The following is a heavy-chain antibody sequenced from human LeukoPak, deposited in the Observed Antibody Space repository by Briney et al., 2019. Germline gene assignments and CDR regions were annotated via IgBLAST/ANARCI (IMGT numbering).Heavy chain of an antibody. V-gene: IGHV1-69*11. CDR1: GGTSSNDA. CDR3: ARGPSSDLRTGFFFGYFDD. Sequence: SVKVSCKASGGTSSNDAVSWVRQPPGEGLKWMGRGIPFLGTTNYAHNFQGRVTITADQDTQTAYMELMSLRSEDTAVYFCARGPSSDLRTGFFFGYFDDWGQGTLITVSS. J-gene: IGHJ4*02. CDR2: GIPFLGTT. D-gene: IGHD3/OR15-3a*01.